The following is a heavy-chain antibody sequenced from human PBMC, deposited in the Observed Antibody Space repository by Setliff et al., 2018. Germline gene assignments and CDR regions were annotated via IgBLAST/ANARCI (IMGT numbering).Heavy chain of an antibody. CDR2: INPSGGLT. D-gene: IGHD5-18*01. V-gene: IGHV1-46*01. J-gene: IGHJ4*02. Sequence: ASVKVSCKTSGYTFTTYAINWVRQAPGQGLEWMGIINPSGGLTRYAQKFQGRVTMTRDTSTSTVYMELSSLRSEDTAVYYCARAPLESGYNYGQGHYFDYWGQGTLVTVSS. CDR3: ARAPLESGYNYGQGHYFDY. CDR1: GYTFTTYA.